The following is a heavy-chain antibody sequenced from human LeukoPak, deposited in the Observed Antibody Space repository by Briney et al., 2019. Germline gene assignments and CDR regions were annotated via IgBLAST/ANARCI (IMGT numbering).Heavy chain of an antibody. CDR2: INSDGSEG. J-gene: IGHJ3*01. D-gene: IGHD6-6*01. Sequence: PGGSLRLSCAASGFTFSSYWMGWVRQAPGKGLEWVASINSDGSEGYYADVVKGRFTISRDNAKNPLYLQINSLRAEDTAVYYCARSSYSSSSGVWGQGTMVTVSS. V-gene: IGHV3-7*03. CDR3: ARSSYSSSSGV. CDR1: GFTFSSYW.